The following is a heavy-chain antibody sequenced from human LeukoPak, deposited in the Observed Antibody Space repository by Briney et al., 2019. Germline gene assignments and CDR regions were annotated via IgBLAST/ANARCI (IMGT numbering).Heavy chain of an antibody. D-gene: IGHD3-3*01. CDR1: GYTFTSYG. J-gene: IGHJ6*03. V-gene: IGHV1-69*05. Sequence: ASVKVSCKASGYTFTSYGISWVRQAPGQGLEWMGGIIPIFGTANYAQKFQGRVTITTDESTSTAYMELSSLRSEDTAVYYCARDKGRNYDFWSGYYTHYYYYMDVWGKGTTVTVSS. CDR2: IIPIFGTA. CDR3: ARDKGRNYDFWSGYYTHYYYYMDV.